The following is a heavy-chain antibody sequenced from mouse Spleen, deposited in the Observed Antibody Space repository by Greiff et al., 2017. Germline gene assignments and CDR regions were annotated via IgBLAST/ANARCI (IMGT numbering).Heavy chain of an antibody. CDR1: GYAFSSSW. CDR2: IYPGDGDT. J-gene: IGHJ2*01. D-gene: IGHD2-1*01. Sequence: QVQLKQSGPELVKPGASVKISCKASGYAFSSSWMNWVKQRPGKGLEWIGRIYPGDGDTNYNGKFKGKATLTADKSSSTAYMQLSSLTSEDSAVYFCARIYYGNYFDYWGQGTTLTVSS. CDR3: ARIYYGNYFDY. V-gene: IGHV1-82*01.